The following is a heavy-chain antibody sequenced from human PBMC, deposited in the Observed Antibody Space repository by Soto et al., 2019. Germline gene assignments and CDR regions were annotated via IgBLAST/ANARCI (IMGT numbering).Heavy chain of an antibody. CDR1: GFAFSNYA. CDR2: ISSNGGST. V-gene: IGHV3-64D*06. CDR3: EKDRYVDY. J-gene: IGHJ4*02. Sequence: PGGSLRLSCSVFGFAFSNYAMHWVRQAPGKGLQYVSSISSNGGSTYYADSVKGRFTISRDNSKNTLYLQISSLRLEDTAVYYCEKDRYVDYWGQGSLVTVSS.